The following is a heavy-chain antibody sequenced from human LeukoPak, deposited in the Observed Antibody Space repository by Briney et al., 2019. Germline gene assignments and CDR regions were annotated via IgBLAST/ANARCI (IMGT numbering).Heavy chain of an antibody. CDR1: GYTFTGYY. CDR3: ARDYNDTSGYE. CDR2: INSNSGDT. V-gene: IGHV1-2*02. J-gene: IGHJ4*02. Sequence: ASVKVSCKASGYTFTGYYMHWVRQAPGQGLEWMGWINSNSGDTNYAQKFQGRVTMTRDTSISTAYMELSRLRSEDTAVYYCARDYNDTSGYEWGQGTLVAVSS. D-gene: IGHD5-12*01.